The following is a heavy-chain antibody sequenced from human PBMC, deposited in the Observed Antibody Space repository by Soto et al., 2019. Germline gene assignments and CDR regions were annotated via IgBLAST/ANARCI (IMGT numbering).Heavy chain of an antibody. Sequence: QLQMQESGPGLVQPSETLSLTCTVSGGSISSSTYSWGWIRQPPGKGLEWIGSIYYSGSAYYNPALKSRVTISVDTSKNQYSLKLSSVTAADTAVYFCARPLLGATILSGFDSWGQGILVTVSS. CDR3: ARPLLGATILSGFDS. CDR2: IYYSGSA. V-gene: IGHV4-39*01. CDR1: GGSISSSTYS. J-gene: IGHJ4*02. D-gene: IGHD5-12*01.